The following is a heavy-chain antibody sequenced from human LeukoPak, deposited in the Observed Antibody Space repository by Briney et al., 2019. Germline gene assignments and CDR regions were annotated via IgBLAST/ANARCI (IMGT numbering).Heavy chain of an antibody. D-gene: IGHD6-6*01. CDR3: ARDGGYSSSSGGDY. CDR1: GGTFSSYA. Sequence: ASVKVSCKASGGTFSSYAISWVRQAPGQGLEWMGGIIPIFGTANYAQKFQGRVTITADESTSTAYMELSSLRSEDTAVYYCARDGGYSSSSGGDYWGQGTLVTVSS. V-gene: IGHV1-69*13. J-gene: IGHJ4*02. CDR2: IIPIFGTA.